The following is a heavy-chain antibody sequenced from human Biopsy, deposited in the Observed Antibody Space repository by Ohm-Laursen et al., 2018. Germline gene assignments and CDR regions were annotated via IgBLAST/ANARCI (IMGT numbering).Heavy chain of an antibody. Sequence: SDTLSFTCAVSGHSVRTFYFCGWIRQPPGKGLERIGSKFHNGYTYYNPSLETRVTISVDKTKVQFSLKLTSLTAADTAVYYCTRVPCCGGCPCQYFDSWGQGTLVTVSS. CDR1: GHSVRTFYF. V-gene: IGHV4-38-2*01. D-gene: IGHD2-21*02. CDR3: TRVPCCGGCPCQYFDS. CDR2: KFHNGYT. J-gene: IGHJ4*02.